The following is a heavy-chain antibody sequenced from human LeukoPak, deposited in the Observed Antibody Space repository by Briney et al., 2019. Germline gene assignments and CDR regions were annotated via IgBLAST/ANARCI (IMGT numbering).Heavy chain of an antibody. CDR1: GFTFSSYA. CDR3: AKPSIVVVVAATSQPFDY. CDR2: ISGSGGST. J-gene: IGHJ4*02. D-gene: IGHD2-15*01. Sequence: GGSLRLSCAASGFTFSSYAMSWVRQAPGKGLEWVSAISGSGGSTYYADSVKGRFTISRDNSKKTLYLQMNSLRAEDTAVYYCAKPSIVVVVAATSQPFDYWGQGTLVTVSS. V-gene: IGHV3-23*01.